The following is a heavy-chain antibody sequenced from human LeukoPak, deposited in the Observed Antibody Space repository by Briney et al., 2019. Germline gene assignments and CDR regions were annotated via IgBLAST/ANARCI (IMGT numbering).Heavy chain of an antibody. CDR3: ASLTGYSYGNPSFYYFDY. D-gene: IGHD5-18*01. J-gene: IGHJ4*02. V-gene: IGHV3-30-3*01. CDR2: ISYDGSNK. Sequence: GGSLRLSCAASGFTFSSYAMPWVRQAPGQGLEWVAVISYDGSNKYYADSVKGRFTISRDNSKNTLYLQMNSLRAEDTAVYYCASLTGYSYGNPSFYYFDYWGQGTLVTVSS. CDR1: GFTFSSYA.